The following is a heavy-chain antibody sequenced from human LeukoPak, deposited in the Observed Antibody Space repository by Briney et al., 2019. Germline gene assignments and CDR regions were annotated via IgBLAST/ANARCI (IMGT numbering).Heavy chain of an antibody. CDR1: GFTFSNFA. CDR2: IVGSSST. J-gene: IGHJ4*02. CDR3: ARIGAGSSRDY. V-gene: IGHV3-21*01. Sequence: GRSLRLSCAASGFTFSNFAMTWVRQAPGKGLEWVSSIVGSSSTYYADSLKGRFTISRDNAKNSLYLQMNSLRAEDTAVYYCARIGAGSSRDYWGQGTLVTVSS. D-gene: IGHD6-13*01.